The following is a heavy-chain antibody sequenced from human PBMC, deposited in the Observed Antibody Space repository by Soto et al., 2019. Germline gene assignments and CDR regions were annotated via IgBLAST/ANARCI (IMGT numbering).Heavy chain of an antibody. CDR1: GFTFSSYA. CDR2: ISYDGSNK. J-gene: IGHJ6*02. V-gene: IGHV3-30-3*01. Sequence: QVQLVESGGGVVQPGRSLRLSCAASGFTFSSYAMHWVRQAPGKGLEWVAVISYDGSNKYYADSVKGRFTISRDNSKNSLYLQMNRLRAEDTAVYYCARGGMLPASYDYYGMDVWGQGTPDTVSS. D-gene: IGHD3-16*01. CDR3: ARGGMLPASYDYYGMDV.